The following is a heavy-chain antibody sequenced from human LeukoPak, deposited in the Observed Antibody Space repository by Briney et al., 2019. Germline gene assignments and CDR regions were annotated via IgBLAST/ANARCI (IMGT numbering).Heavy chain of an antibody. V-gene: IGHV4-31*03. CDR3: ARNSIVGGTEYFDY. J-gene: IGHJ4*02. D-gene: IGHD1-26*01. CDR2: IYYSGST. CDR1: GGSISSGGYY. Sequence: SETLSLTCTVSGGSISSGGYYWSWIRQHPGKGLEWIGYIYYSGSTYYNPSLKSRVTISVDTSKNQFSLKLSSVTAADTAVYYCARNSIVGGTEYFDYWGQGTLVTVSS.